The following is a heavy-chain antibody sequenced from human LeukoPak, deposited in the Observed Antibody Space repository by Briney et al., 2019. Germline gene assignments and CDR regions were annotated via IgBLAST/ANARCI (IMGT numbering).Heavy chain of an antibody. CDR1: GFTFSTYW. CDR3: ARDYGDYVDP. CDR2: INSDGRTT. J-gene: IGHJ5*02. Sequence: GGSLRLSCATSGFTFSTYWMHWVRQTPGKELEWVARINSDGRTTVYADSVRGRFAISRDNAKNTLYLQMNSLRAEDTAVYYCARDYGDYVDPWGQGTQVIVSS. V-gene: IGHV3-74*01. D-gene: IGHD4-17*01.